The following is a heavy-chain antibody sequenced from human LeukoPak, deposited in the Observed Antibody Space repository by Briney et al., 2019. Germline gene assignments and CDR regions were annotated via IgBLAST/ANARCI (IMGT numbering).Heavy chain of an antibody. CDR3: AREGVTTGGVLYYYGMDV. Sequence: SETLSLTCTVSGGSISSGDYYWNWIRQPPGKGLEWIGFIYYSGSTYYNPSLESRVTISVDTSKNQFSLKLSSVTAADTAVYYCAREGVTTGGVLYYYGMDVWGQGTTVTVSS. V-gene: IGHV4-30-4*01. CDR2: IYYSGST. CDR1: GGSISSGDYY. J-gene: IGHJ6*02. D-gene: IGHD4-17*01.